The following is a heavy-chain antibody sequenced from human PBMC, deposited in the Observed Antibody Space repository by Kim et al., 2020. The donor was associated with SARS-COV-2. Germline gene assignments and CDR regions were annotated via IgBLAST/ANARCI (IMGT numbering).Heavy chain of an antibody. J-gene: IGHJ4*02. CDR3: ARVDAYYYGSGSYYDY. Sequence: RFQGRVTIPADESTSTAYMELSSLRSEDTAVYYCARVDAYYYGSGSYYDYWGQGTLVTVSS. V-gene: IGHV1-69*01. D-gene: IGHD3-10*01.